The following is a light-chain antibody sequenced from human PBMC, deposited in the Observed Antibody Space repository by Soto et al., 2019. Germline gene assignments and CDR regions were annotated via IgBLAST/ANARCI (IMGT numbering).Light chain of an antibody. J-gene: IGKJ4*01. CDR2: SAS. V-gene: IGKV3-20*01. CDR3: HQYATSPLT. Sequence: EIVLTQSPGTLSLSPGERATLSCRASQSVTSNYLAWYQQKPGQAPRLLIYSASARATGIPDRFAGSGSGTDFTLTISGLEPEDFAVYYCHQYATSPLTFGGGTKVEI. CDR1: QSVTSNY.